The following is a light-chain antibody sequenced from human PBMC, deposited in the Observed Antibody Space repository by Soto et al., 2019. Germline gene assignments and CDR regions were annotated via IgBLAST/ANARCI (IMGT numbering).Light chain of an antibody. CDR3: NSYVAGSNV. CDR1: NSNIGSNT. Sequence: QAVVTQPPSASGTPGQRVTISCSGSNSNIGSNTINWYQQLPRTAPKLLMYSDNQRPSGVPDRFSGSKSGTSASLAISGLQSEDEADYYCNSYVAGSNVFGTGTKLTVL. V-gene: IGLV1-44*01. J-gene: IGLJ1*01. CDR2: SDN.